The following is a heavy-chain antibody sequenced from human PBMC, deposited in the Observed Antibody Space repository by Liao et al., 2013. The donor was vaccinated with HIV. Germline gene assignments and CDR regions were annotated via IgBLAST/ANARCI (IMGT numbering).Heavy chain of an antibody. CDR3: ARGSSQLLPQLFDY. CDR1: GGSFSGYY. V-gene: IGHV4-34*01. D-gene: IGHD1-1*01. CDR2: INHSGST. J-gene: IGHJ4*02. Sequence: QVQLQQWGAGLLKPSETLSLTCAVYGGSFSGYYWSWIRQPPGKGLEWIGEINHSGSTNYNPSLKSRVTISVDTSKNQFSLKLSSVTAADTAVYYCARGSSQLLPQLFDYWGQGTLVTVSS.